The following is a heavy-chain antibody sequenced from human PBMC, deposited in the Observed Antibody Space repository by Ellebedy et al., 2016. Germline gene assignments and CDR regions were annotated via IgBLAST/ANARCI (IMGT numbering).Heavy chain of an antibody. Sequence: SVKVSCKASGFTFSNSAMQWVRQARGQRLEWIGWNVLGSGNTNYAQRFQERVTITRDMSTSTAYMELSSLRSEDTAMYYCAAMSDSYWFGPDYWGLGTLVTVSS. J-gene: IGHJ4*02. D-gene: IGHD1-26*01. CDR1: GFTFSNSA. CDR3: AAMSDSYWFGPDY. CDR2: NVLGSGNT. V-gene: IGHV1-58*02.